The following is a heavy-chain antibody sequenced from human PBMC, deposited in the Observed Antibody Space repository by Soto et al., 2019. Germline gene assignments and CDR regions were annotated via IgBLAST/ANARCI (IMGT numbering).Heavy chain of an antibody. CDR3: ARETSTHWNYLLSVNWFDP. V-gene: IGHV4-31*03. D-gene: IGHD1-7*01. CDR1: GGSISSGGYY. J-gene: IGHJ5*02. Sequence: SETLSLTCTVSGGSISSGGYYWSWIRQHPGKGLEWIGYIYYSGSTYYNPSLKSRVTISVDTSKNQFSLKLSSVTAADTAVYYCARETSTHWNYLLSVNWFDPWGQGTLVTVSS. CDR2: IYYSGST.